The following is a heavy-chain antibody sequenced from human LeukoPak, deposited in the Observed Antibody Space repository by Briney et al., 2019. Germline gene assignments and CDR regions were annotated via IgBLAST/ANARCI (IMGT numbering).Heavy chain of an antibody. D-gene: IGHD3-10*01. Sequence: PSETLSLTCTVSGGSISSGGYYWSWIRQHPGKGLEWIGYIYYSGSTYYNPSLKSRVTISVDTSKNQFSLKLSSVTAADTAVYYCARVRPDADMVRGDTFDYWGQGTLVTVSS. J-gene: IGHJ4*02. CDR2: IYYSGST. CDR1: GGSISSGGYY. V-gene: IGHV4-31*03. CDR3: ARVRPDADMVRGDTFDY.